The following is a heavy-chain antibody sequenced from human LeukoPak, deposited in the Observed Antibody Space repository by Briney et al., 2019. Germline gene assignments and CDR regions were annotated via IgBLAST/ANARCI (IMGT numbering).Heavy chain of an antibody. V-gene: IGHV3-48*04. Sequence: GVLRLSCAASEFTFSNYGMHWVRQAPGKGLEWVSYISSSTSTIYYADSVKGRFTISRDNAKNSLYLQMNSLRVEDTAVYYCVRASYSSGWYDDYWGQGTLVTVSS. CDR2: ISSSTSTI. CDR3: VRASYSSGWYDDY. D-gene: IGHD6-19*01. J-gene: IGHJ4*02. CDR1: EFTFSNYG.